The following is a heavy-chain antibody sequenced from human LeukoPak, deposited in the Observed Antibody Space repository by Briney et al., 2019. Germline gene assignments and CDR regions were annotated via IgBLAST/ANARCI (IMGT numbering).Heavy chain of an antibody. D-gene: IGHD3-10*01. CDR1: GFTFDDYA. CDR3: AKGRMVRGVKTHYFDY. CDR2: ISWNSGSI. J-gene: IGHJ4*02. Sequence: GGSLRLSCAASGFTFDDYAMHWVRQAPGKGLEWVSGISWNSGSIGYADSVKGRFTISRDNAKNSLYLQMNSLRAEDTALYYCAKGRMVRGVKTHYFDYWGQGTLVTVSS. V-gene: IGHV3-9*01.